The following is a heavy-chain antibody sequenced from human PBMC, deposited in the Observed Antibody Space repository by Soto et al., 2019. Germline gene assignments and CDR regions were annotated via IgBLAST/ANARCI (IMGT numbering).Heavy chain of an antibody. Sequence: SETLSLTCTVSGGSISSGDYYWSWIRQPPGKGLEWIGYIYYSGSTYYNPSLKSRVTISVDTSKNQFSLKLSSVTAADTAVYYCARDESWQDLVWWFDPWGQGTLVTVSS. CDR3: ARDESWQDLVWWFDP. D-gene: IGHD6-13*01. V-gene: IGHV4-30-4*01. CDR2: IYYSGST. CDR1: GGSISSGDYY. J-gene: IGHJ5*02.